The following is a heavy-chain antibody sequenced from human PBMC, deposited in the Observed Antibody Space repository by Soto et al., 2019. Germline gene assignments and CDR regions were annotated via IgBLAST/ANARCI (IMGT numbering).Heavy chain of an antibody. CDR2: ISAYNGYT. Sequence: ASVKVSCKASGYAFTIYGISWVRQAPGQGLEWMGWISAYNGYTNYARNLQGRVTMTTDTSTSTVYMELRSLRSDDTAVYYCARKSAAAGRHNWFDPWGQGTLVTVSS. CDR3: ARKSAAAGRHNWFDP. J-gene: IGHJ5*02. V-gene: IGHV1-18*01. D-gene: IGHD6-13*01. CDR1: GYAFTIYG.